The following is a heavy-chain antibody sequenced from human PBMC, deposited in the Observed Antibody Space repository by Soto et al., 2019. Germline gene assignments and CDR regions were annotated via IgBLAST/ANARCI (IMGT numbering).Heavy chain of an antibody. V-gene: IGHV3-23*01. D-gene: IGHD1-1*01. CDR2: ISGSGGST. J-gene: IGHJ6*02. CDR3: AKDVHARSPTRGYGMDV. Sequence: GGSLRLSCAASGFTFSSYAMSWVRQAPGKGLEWVSAISGSGGSTYYADSVKGRFTISRDNSKNTLYLQMNSLRAEDTAVYYCAKDVHARSPTRGYGMDVWGQGTTVTVYS. CDR1: GFTFSSYA.